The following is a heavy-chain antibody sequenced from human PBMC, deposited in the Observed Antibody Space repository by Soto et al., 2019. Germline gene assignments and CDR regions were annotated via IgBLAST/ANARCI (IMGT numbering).Heavy chain of an antibody. J-gene: IGHJ5*02. CDR1: GGSISGRDGN. D-gene: IGHD3-10*01. CDR2: VDYSGST. Sequence: LETLSLTWTVAGGSISGRDGNWGWIRQPPGKGLEWIGTVDYSGSTYDNPSLKSRVTISVDKSKNQFSLQLNSVPATDTAVYYCVRRYGLRWFDPWGQGTLVTGSS. CDR3: VRRYGLRWFDP. V-gene: IGHV4-39*01.